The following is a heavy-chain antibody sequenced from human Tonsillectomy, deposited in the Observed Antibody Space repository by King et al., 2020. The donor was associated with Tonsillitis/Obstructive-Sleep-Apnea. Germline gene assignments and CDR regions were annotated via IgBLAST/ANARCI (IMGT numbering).Heavy chain of an antibody. CDR3: ARPKKYSSGCNPLDS. V-gene: IGHV4-39*01. J-gene: IGHJ4*02. D-gene: IGHD6-19*01. Sequence: QLQESGPGLVKPSETLSLTCTVSGDSISNSPYHWGWTRQPPGKGLEGIGSIHYNGDTYYNSFLKSRVTISIDKSKNQFSLKLSSVTAADTAVYYCARPKKYSSGCNPLDSWGQGTLVTVFS. CDR1: GDSISNSPYH. CDR2: IHYNGDT.